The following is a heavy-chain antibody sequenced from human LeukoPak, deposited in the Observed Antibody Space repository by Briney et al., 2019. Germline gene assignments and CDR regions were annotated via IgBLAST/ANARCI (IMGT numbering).Heavy chain of an antibody. D-gene: IGHD3-22*01. CDR2: IIPIFGTA. J-gene: IGHJ6*03. V-gene: IGHV1-69*05. Sequence: SVKVSCKASGGTFSSYAISWVRQAPGQGLEWMGGIIPIFGTANYAQKFQGRVTITTDESTSTAYMELSSLRSEDTAVYYCARGHYDSSGYYHYYYYYYMDVWGNGTTVTVSS. CDR3: ARGHYDSSGYYHYYYYYYMDV. CDR1: GGTFSSYA.